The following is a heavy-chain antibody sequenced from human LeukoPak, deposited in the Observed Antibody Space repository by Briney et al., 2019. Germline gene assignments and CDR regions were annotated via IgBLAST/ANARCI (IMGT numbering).Heavy chain of an antibody. Sequence: SETLSLTCTVSGGSISSYYWSWIRQPPGKGLEWIGYIYYSGSTNYNPSLKSRVTISVDTSKNQFSLKLSSVTAADTAVYYCARQNPVRSSWFDYWGQGTLVTVSS. J-gene: IGHJ5*01. V-gene: IGHV4-59*01. CDR1: GGSISSYY. CDR2: IYYSGST. CDR3: ARQNPVRSSWFDY. D-gene: IGHD6-13*01.